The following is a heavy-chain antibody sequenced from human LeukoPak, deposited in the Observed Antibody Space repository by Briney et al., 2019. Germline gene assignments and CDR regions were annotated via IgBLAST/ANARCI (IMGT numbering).Heavy chain of an antibody. D-gene: IGHD3-10*01. V-gene: IGHV3-30*02. Sequence: PGGSLRLSCAASGFTFSDYYMSWIRQAPGKGLEWVAFIRYDGSNKYYADSVKGRFTISRDNAKNSLYLQMNSLRAEDTAVYYCARDRYGSSDYWGQGTLVTVSS. CDR1: GFTFSDYY. CDR3: ARDRYGSSDY. CDR2: IRYDGSNK. J-gene: IGHJ4*02.